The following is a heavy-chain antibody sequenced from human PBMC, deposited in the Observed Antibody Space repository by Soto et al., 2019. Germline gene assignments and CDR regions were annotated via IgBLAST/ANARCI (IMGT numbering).Heavy chain of an antibody. Sequence: QVQLVQSGVEVREPGASVKVSCKAVRYIFTNYGVSWVRQAPGQGLEWMGWITTYNGNTEYVQKFQGRVTMTTAASTNTAYMELGSLRSDDPDTYYCASAQTGYGMDVWGEGTTVSDSS. J-gene: IGHJ6*04. CDR2: ITTYNGNT. CDR3: ASAQTGYGMDV. V-gene: IGHV1-18*01. CDR1: RYIFTNYG.